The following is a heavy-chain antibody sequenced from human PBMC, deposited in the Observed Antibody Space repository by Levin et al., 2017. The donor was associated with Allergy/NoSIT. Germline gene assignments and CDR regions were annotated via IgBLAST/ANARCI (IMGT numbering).Heavy chain of an antibody. CDR3: ARTSMVRGEGAPYFDY. CDR1: GGTFSSYA. CDR2: IIPIFGTA. V-gene: IGHV1-69*06. J-gene: IGHJ4*02. D-gene: IGHD3-10*01. Sequence: SVKVSCKASGGTFSSYAISWVRQAPGQGLEWMGGIIPIFGTANYAQKFQGRVTITADKSTSTAYMELSSLRSEDTAVYYCARTSMVRGEGAPYFDYWGQGTLVTVSS.